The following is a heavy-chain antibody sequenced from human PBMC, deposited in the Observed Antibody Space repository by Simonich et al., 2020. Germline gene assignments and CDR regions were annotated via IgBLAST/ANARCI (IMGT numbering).Heavy chain of an antibody. CDR2: SSTNNGNT. CDR3: ARASRGTWWYYYFDY. J-gene: IGHJ4*02. Sequence: QVQLVQSGAEVKKPGASVKVSCKASGYTFTSYGISWVRQAPGQGLEWMGWSSTNNGNTNDAQKLQGVVTMTTDTSTSTAYMELRSLRSDDTAVYYCARASRGTWWYYYFDYWGQGTLVTVSS. D-gene: IGHD2-15*01. CDR1: GYTFTSYG. V-gene: IGHV1-18*01.